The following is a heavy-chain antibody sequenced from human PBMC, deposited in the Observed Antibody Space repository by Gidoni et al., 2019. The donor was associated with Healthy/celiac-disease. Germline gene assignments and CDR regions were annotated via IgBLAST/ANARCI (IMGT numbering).Heavy chain of an antibody. J-gene: IGHJ4*02. CDR2: MNPNSGNT. CDR1: GYTFPSYD. Sequence: QLQLVQSGAEVKKHAASVTVSCKASGYTFPSYDIHWVRQATGQGLEWMGWMNPNSGNTGYAQKFQGRVTMTRNTSISTAYMELSRLRSEDTAVYYCAREGLLEIDWGQGTLVTVSS. CDR3: AREGLLEID. V-gene: IGHV1-8*01. D-gene: IGHD1-26*01.